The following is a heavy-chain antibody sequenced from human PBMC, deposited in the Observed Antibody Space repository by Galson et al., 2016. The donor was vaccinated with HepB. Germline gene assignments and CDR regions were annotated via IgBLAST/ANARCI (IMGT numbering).Heavy chain of an antibody. CDR3: ARLRDPNFNPHAATVATHFFDY. Sequence: QSGAEVKKPGESLKISCEGSGYAFAGYWIGWVRQMPGEGLEWMGIIYPDDSGTRYSPSFLAQVTFSVDKSIRPAYLHWTSLKASDTAMYYCARLRDPNFNPHAATVATHFFDYWGQGTLVTVSS. J-gene: IGHJ4*02. D-gene: IGHD4-11*01. CDR2: IYPDDSGT. V-gene: IGHV5-51*01. CDR1: GYAFAGYW.